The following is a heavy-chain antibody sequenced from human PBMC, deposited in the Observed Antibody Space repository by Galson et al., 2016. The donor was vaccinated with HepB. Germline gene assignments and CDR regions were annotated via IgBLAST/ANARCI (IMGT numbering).Heavy chain of an antibody. CDR2: IRSKTDGGTT. D-gene: IGHD3-9*01. CDR3: TTDPPGEEVLTYYYGVDV. CDR1: GFTFSKAW. Sequence: SLRLSCAASGFTFSKAWMSWVRQTPGKGLEWVGRIRSKTDGGTTDYAAPVKGRFTISRDDSKNTLYLQMNSLKTEDTAVYYCTTDPPGEEVLTYYYGVDVWGQGTTVTVSS. V-gene: IGHV3-15*01. J-gene: IGHJ6*02.